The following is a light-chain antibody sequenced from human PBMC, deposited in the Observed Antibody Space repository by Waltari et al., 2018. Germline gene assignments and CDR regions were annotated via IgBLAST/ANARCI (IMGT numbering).Light chain of an antibody. CDR1: SIDVGSFNI. V-gene: IGLV2-23*01. Sequence: QSALTQPASVSGSPGQSITISCTGASIDVGSFNIVSWYQQPPDKAPKLMIYEDNKRPSGVSTRFSGSKSGNTASLTISGLQAEDEADYYCCSYAGSGTTWVFGGGTKLTVL. CDR3: CSYAGSGTTWV. J-gene: IGLJ3*02. CDR2: EDN.